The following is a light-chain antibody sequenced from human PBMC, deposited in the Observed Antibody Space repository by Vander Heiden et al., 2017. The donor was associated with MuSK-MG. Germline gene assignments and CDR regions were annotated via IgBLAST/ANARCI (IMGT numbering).Light chain of an antibody. CDR3: SSYAGSYSFV. Sequence: QSPLAQPRSVSGSPAQSVTISCTGTSNDVGRYDYVSWYQQHPGKVPKFLIYDVVKRPSGVPDRFSGSKSGNTASLTISGLQADEEADYYCSSYAGSYSFVFGTGTEVTVL. CDR1: SNDVGRYDY. V-gene: IGLV2-11*01. J-gene: IGLJ1*01. CDR2: DVV.